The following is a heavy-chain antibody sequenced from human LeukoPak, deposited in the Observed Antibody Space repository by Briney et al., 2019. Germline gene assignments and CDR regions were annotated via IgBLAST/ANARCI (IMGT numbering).Heavy chain of an antibody. Sequence: PGGSLRLSCAASGFTVSSNYMSWVRQAPGKGLERVSVIYSGGSTYYADSVKGRFTISRDNSKNTLYLQMNSLRAEDTAVYYCAREVFYDSSGYYYGYWGQGALVTVSS. J-gene: IGHJ4*02. CDR3: AREVFYDSSGYYYGY. CDR2: IYSGGST. D-gene: IGHD3-22*01. V-gene: IGHV3-53*01. CDR1: GFTVSSNY.